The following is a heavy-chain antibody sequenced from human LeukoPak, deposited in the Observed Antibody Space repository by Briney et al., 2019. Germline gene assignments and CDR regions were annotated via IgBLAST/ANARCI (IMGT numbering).Heavy chain of an antibody. CDR2: IYYSGST. Sequence: SETLSLTCTVSGGSISSGDYYWSWIRQPPGKGLEWIGYIYYSGSTYYNPSLKSRVTISVDTSKNQFPLKLSSVTAADTAVYYCARHDSSEGMDVWGKGTTVTVSS. D-gene: IGHD3-22*01. CDR1: GGSISSGDYY. J-gene: IGHJ6*04. CDR3: ARHDSSEGMDV. V-gene: IGHV4-30-4*08.